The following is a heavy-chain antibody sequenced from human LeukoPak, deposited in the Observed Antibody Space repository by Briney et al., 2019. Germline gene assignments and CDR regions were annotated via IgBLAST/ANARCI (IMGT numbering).Heavy chain of an antibody. CDR3: AKGPKLVTPFFDY. CDR1: GFTLSSHD. J-gene: IGHJ4*02. D-gene: IGHD4-23*01. Sequence: GGSLRLSCAASGFTLSSHDMHWVRQASGKGLEWVSAIAISGNRYYSRSVKGRFTISRDNSKNTLYLQMNSLRAEDTAVYYCAKGPKLVTPFFDYWGQGTLVTVSS. V-gene: IGHV3-13*01. CDR2: IAISGNR.